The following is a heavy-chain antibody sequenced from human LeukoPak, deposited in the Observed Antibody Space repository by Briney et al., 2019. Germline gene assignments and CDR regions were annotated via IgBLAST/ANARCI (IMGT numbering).Heavy chain of an antibody. D-gene: IGHD3-22*01. J-gene: IGHJ3*02. CDR3: ARAHWPYYYDSSDAFDI. CDR1: GGSISSYH. CDR2: IYTSGST. Sequence: PSETLSLTCTVSGGSISSYHWSWIRQPAGKGLEWIGRIYTSGSTNYNPSLKSRVTMSVDTSKNQFSLKLSSVTAADTAVYYCARAHWPYYYDSSDAFDIWGQGTMVTVSS. V-gene: IGHV4-4*07.